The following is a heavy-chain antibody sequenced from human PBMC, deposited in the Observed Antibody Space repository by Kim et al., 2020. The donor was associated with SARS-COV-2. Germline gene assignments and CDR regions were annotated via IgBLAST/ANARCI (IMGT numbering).Heavy chain of an antibody. J-gene: IGHJ5*02. CDR3: ARGSGSYLYTYFDP. D-gene: IGHD3-10*01. CDR1: GGSISYNTFY. Sequence: ETLSLTCTVSGGSISYNTFYWAWIRQPPGKGLEWMGSIFYTGSTYYNPSLKSRVTISVDTSKNQISLNVTSLTAADTAVYFCARGSGSYLYTYFDPWGQGTLVTVSS. CDR2: IFYTGST. V-gene: IGHV4-39*02.